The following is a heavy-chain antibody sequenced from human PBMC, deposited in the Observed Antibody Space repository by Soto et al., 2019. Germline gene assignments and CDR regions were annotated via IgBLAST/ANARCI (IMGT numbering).Heavy chain of an antibody. CDR1: GGALSRYS. CDR2: VIPIFGTA. D-gene: IGHD3-3*01. V-gene: IGHV1-69*06. CDR3: ARAPRGEWFHGDYYYGMDV. J-gene: IGHJ6*02. Sequence: GASVKVSCKASGGALSRYSSSWVRQTPGQGRECMGGVIPIFGTANYAQKFQGRVTITADKSTSTAYMELSSLRSEDTAVYYCARAPRGEWFHGDYYYGMDVWAQGTTVTVSS.